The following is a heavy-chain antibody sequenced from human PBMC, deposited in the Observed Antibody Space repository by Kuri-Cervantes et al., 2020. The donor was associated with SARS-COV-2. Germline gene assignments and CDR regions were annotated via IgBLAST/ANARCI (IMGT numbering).Heavy chain of an antibody. CDR3: ARGSRVSLWFGPGAVDI. V-gene: IGHV3-74*01. J-gene: IGHJ3*02. CDR1: GFTFSSYW. D-gene: IGHD3-10*01. CDR2: INSDGSST. Sequence: GESLKISCAASGFTFSSYWMHWVRQAPGKGLVWVSRINSDGSSTSYADSVKGRFTISRDNAKNTLYLQMNSLRAEDTAVYYCARGSRVSLWFGPGAVDIWGQGTMVTVSS.